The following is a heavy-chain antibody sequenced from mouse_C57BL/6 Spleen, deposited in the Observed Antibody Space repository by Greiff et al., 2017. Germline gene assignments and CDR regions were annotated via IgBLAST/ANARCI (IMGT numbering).Heavy chain of an antibody. D-gene: IGHD2-5*01. Sequence: EVHLVESGGGLVKPGGSLKLSCAASGFTFSDYGMHWVRQAPEKGLEWVAYISSGSSTIYYADTVKGRFTISRDNAKNTLFLQMTSLRSEDTAMYYCARNSNYGWFAYWGQGTLVTVSA. V-gene: IGHV5-17*01. CDR2: ISSGSSTI. J-gene: IGHJ3*01. CDR1: GFTFSDYG. CDR3: ARNSNYGWFAY.